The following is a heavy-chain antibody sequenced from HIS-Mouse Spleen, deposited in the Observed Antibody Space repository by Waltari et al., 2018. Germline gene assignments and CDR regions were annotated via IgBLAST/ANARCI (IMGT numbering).Heavy chain of an antibody. CDR1: GGLISSSSYY. D-gene: IGHD6-13*01. CDR2: TYYSGCT. V-gene: IGHV4-39*07. J-gene: IGHJ2*01. CDR3: AREIPYSSSWYDWYFDL. Sequence: QLQLQESGPGLVKPSETLSLTCTVTGGLISSSSYYWVWFRLPQRKGLAWIGSTYYSGCTDYNPSLKSRVTISVDTSKNQFSLKLSSVTAADTAVYYCAREIPYSSSWYDWYFDLWGRGTLVTVSS.